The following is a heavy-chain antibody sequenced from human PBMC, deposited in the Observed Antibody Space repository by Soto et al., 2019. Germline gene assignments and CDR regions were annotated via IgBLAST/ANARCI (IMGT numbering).Heavy chain of an antibody. CDR1: GFTVGNNY. Sequence: EVQLVESGGGLIQPGRSLKLSCAASGFTVGNNYMSWVRQAPGKGLEWVSLIYSTGTTKYADSVKGRFTVSRDNAKKTQNLQMNSLGAGDTAVYYCAKDGRGSGSHYNSFGYWGQGTVVTVSS. V-gene: IGHV3-53*01. D-gene: IGHD3-10*01. J-gene: IGHJ4*02. CDR3: AKDGRGSGSHYNSFGY. CDR2: IYSTGTT.